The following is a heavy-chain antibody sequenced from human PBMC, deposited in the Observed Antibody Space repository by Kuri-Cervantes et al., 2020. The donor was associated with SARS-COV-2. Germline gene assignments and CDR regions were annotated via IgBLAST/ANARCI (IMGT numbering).Heavy chain of an antibody. CDR1: RLTFSSYA. V-gene: IGHV3-30-3*01. Sequence: AGCLRLSCAVSRLTFSSYAMHWVSQAPGKGLEWVAVIPYDVSNKYYADSVKGRFTISRDNSKNTLYLQMNSLRAEDRALYYCARDHTFLAWSSDAFGIWGQGTMVTVSS. D-gene: IGHD3-3*01. J-gene: IGHJ3*02. CDR2: IPYDVSNK. CDR3: ARDHTFLAWSSDAFGI.